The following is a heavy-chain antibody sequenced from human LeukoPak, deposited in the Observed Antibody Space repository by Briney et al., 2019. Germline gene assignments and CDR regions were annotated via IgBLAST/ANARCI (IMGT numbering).Heavy chain of an antibody. CDR2: IRHDGSNK. Sequence: GGSLRLSCAASGFTFSSYGIHWVRQAPGKGLEWVAFIRHDGSNKYYADSVKGRFTISRDNSKSTLYLQMNSLRAEDTAVYYCAREGSSGFADYWGQGILVTVSS. J-gene: IGHJ4*02. V-gene: IGHV3-30*02. CDR3: AREGSSGFADY. CDR1: GFTFSSYG. D-gene: IGHD6-19*01.